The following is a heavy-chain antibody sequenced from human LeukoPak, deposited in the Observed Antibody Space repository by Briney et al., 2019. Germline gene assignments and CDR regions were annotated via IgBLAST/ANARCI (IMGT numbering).Heavy chain of an antibody. Sequence: GESLKISCQGSEYSFATYWIAWLRQMPGKGLEWMGIIYPSDSDTRYSPPFQGQVTISADKSIKTAYLQWSSLKASDTAMYYCARPLQGIVGATGFDYWGQGTLVTVSS. CDR3: ARPLQGIVGATGFDY. V-gene: IGHV5-51*01. J-gene: IGHJ4*02. D-gene: IGHD1-26*01. CDR1: EYSFATYW. CDR2: IYPSDSDT.